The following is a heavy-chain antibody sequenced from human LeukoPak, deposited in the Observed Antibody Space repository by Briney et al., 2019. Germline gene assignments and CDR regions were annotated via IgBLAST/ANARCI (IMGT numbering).Heavy chain of an antibody. J-gene: IGHJ5*02. CDR3: ARNLSPIQLWYPAGDP. V-gene: IGHV4-34*01. Sequence: AGGSLRLSCAASGFTFSSYAMSWVRQPPGKGLEWIGEINHSGSTNYNPSLKSRVTISVDTSKNQFSLKLGSVTAADTAVYYRARNLSPIQLWYPAGDPWGQGTLVTVSS. D-gene: IGHD5-18*01. CDR2: INHSGST. CDR1: GFTFSSYA.